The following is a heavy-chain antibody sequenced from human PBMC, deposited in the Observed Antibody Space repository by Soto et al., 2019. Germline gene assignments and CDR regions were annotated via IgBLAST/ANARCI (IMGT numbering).Heavy chain of an antibody. CDR2: IIPIFGTA. V-gene: IGHV1-69*01. CDR1: GGNFSSYA. CDR3: ARGRSSSSYYYYCYGMDV. D-gene: IGHD6-13*01. Sequence: QVQLVQSGAEVKKPGSSVKVSCKASGGNFSSYAISWVRQAPGQGLEWMGGIIPIFGTANYAQKFQGRVTITADESTCTAYMELNSLRSEDTAVYYCARGRSSSSYYYYCYGMDVWGQGITVTVSS. J-gene: IGHJ6*02.